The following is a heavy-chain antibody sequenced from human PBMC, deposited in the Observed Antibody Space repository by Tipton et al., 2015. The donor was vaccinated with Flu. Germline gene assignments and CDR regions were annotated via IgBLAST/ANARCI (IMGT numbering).Heavy chain of an antibody. CDR2: IYHSGST. CDR1: GGSLSGYY. D-gene: IGHD3-3*01. J-gene: IGHJ5*02. Sequence: TLSLTCAVYGGSLSGYYWSWIRQPPGKGLEWIGSIYHSGSTYYNPSLKSRVTISVDTSKNQFPLKLISVTAADTAVYYCARVSPGVESWFDPWGQGTLVTVSS. CDR3: ARVSPGVESWFDP. V-gene: IGHV4-34*01.